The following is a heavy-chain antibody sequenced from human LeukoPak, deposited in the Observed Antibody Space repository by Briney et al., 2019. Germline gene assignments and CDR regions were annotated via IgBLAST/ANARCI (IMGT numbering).Heavy chain of an antibody. CDR1: GYTFTSYG. CDR3: ARGDIVVVPAAMYYYYYYMDV. J-gene: IGHJ6*03. V-gene: IGHV1-18*01. CDR2: ISAYNGNT. Sequence: ASVKVSCKASGYTFTSYGISWVRQAPGQGLEWMGWISAYNGNTNYAQKFQGRVTMTRDMSTSTVYMELSSLRSEDTAVYYCARGDIVVVPAAMYYYYYYMDVWGKGTTVTVSS. D-gene: IGHD2-2*01.